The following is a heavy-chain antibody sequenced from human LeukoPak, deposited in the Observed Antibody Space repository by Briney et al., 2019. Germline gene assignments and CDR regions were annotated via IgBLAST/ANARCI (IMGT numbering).Heavy chain of an antibody. CDR2: LYDSGST. CDR1: GVSVTNYH. J-gene: IGHJ2*01. D-gene: IGHD3-10*01. V-gene: IGHV4-59*02. CDR3: ARVFYYGSGTFDL. Sequence: SETLSLTCTVSGVSVTNYHWSWIRQPPGKGLEWIGFLYDSGSTQCNPSLKSRVTISVDTSRNQFSLKLTSVTAADTAVYYCARVFYYGSGTFDLWGRGTLVTVSS.